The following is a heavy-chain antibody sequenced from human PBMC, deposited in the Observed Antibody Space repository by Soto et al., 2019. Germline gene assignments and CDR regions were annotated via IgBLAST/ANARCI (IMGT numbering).Heavy chain of an antibody. J-gene: IGHJ3*02. CDR3: ARPPLSLGSAAHDAFDI. Sequence: SETLSLTCTVSGGSISSSSYYWGWIRQPPGKGLEWIGSIYYSGSTYYNPSLKSRVTISVDTSKNQFSLKLSSVTAADTAAYYCARPPLSLGSAAHDAFDIWGQGTMVTVSS. CDR2: IYYSGST. D-gene: IGHD3-10*01. CDR1: GGSISSSSYY. V-gene: IGHV4-39*01.